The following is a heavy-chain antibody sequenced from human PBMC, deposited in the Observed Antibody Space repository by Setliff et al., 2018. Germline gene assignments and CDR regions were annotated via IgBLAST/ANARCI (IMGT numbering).Heavy chain of an antibody. V-gene: IGHV4-4*07. CDR1: GGSISSYY. D-gene: IGHD5-18*01. CDR3: ARENSYGPYYYYYYMDV. J-gene: IGHJ6*03. CDR2: IYTSGST. Sequence: SETLSLTCTVSGGSISSYYWSWIRQPAGKGLEWIGRIYTSGSTNYNPSPKSRVTMSVDTSKNQFSLKLSPVTAADTAVYYCARENSYGPYYYYYYMDVWGKGTTVTVSS.